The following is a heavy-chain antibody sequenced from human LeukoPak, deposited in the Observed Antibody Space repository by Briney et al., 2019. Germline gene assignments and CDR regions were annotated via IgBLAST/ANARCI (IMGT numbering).Heavy chain of an antibody. J-gene: IGHJ6*03. CDR2: IKQDGSEK. CDR1: GFTFSSYG. Sequence: GGSLRLSCAASGFTFSSYGTHWVRQAPGKGLEWVANIKQDGSEKYYVDSVKGRFTISRDNAKNSLYLQMNSLRAEDTAVYYCERCGYSHGYGWGGGYYYYYMDVWGKGTTVTVSS. V-gene: IGHV3-7*01. CDR3: ERCGYSHGYGWGGGYYYYYMDV. D-gene: IGHD5-18*01.